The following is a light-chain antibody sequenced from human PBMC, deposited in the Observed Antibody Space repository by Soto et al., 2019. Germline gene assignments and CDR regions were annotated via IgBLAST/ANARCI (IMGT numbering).Light chain of an antibody. Sequence: VLTQSPGRLSLSPGETATLSCRASQSVSSTYLAWYQQKPGQAPRVLIYGASSRATGIPDRFSGSGSGTDFTLTISRLEPEDFAVYYCHQCGNSWWTFGQGTKVEIK. CDR1: QSVSSTY. CDR2: GAS. J-gene: IGKJ1*01. V-gene: IGKV3-20*01. CDR3: HQCGNSWWT.